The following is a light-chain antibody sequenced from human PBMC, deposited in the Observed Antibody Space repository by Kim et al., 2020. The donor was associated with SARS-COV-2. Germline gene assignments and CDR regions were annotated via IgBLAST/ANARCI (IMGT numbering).Light chain of an antibody. CDR1: QGVRSN. CDR2: GVS. J-gene: IGKJ3*01. CDR3: QQYSNWPLT. V-gene: IGKV3-15*01. Sequence: ETVMTQSPATLSVSPGERATLSCRASQGVRSNYLAWYQQKPGQAPRLLIYGVSTRATGIPARFSGSGSGTEFTLTINSLQSEDFAVYYCQQYSNWPLTFGPGTKVDIK.